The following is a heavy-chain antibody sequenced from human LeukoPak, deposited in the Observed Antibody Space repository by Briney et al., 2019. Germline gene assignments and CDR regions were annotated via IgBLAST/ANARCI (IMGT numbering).Heavy chain of an antibody. CDR1: GYTFTGYY. J-gene: IGHJ3*02. CDR2: INPNSGGT. Sequence: ASVKVSCKASGYTFTGYYMHWVRQAPGQGLEWMGWINPNSGGTNYAQKFQGRVTMTRDTSISTAYMELSRLRSDDTAVYYCARYADYYDSSGYYYNAFDIWGQGTMVTVSS. CDR3: ARYADYYDSSGYYYNAFDI. D-gene: IGHD3-22*01. V-gene: IGHV1-2*02.